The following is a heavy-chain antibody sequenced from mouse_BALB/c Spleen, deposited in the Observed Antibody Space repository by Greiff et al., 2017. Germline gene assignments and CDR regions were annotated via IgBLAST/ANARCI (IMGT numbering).Heavy chain of an antibody. J-gene: IGHJ4*01. Sequence: VKLMESGPGLVQPSQSLSITCTVSGFSLTSYGVHWVRQSPGKGLEWLGVIWSGGSTDYNAAFISRLSISKDNSKSQVFFKMNSLQANDTAIYYCATPRYYGAMDYWGQGTSVTVSS. CDR2: IWSGGST. CDR1: GFSLTSYG. V-gene: IGHV2-2*02. CDR3: ATPRYYGAMDY. D-gene: IGHD1-1*01.